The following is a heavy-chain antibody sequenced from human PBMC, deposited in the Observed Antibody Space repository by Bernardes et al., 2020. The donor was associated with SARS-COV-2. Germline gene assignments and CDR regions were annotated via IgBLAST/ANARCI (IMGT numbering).Heavy chain of an antibody. CDR3: ARRGSGSFYINWFDP. Sequence: KRLDFSGRSYYSKTTYYNPSLKSRVTISVDTSKTQLSLKLSSVTAADTAVYYCARRGSGSFYINWFDPWG. CDR2: SYYSKTT. V-gene: IGHV4-39*01. D-gene: IGHD3-10*01. J-gene: IGHJ5*02.